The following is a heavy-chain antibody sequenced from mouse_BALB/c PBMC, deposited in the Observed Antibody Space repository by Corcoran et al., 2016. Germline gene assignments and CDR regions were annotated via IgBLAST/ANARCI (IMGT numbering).Heavy chain of an antibody. Sequence: EVQLQLSGTELVKPGASVTISGKASGYTFTDYHMHWVKQSHGKSLEWIGYIYPYNGGTGYNQKFNSKATLTVDNSSSTAYMELRSLTSEDSAVDYCAKGYRYGFAYWGQGTLVTVSA. J-gene: IGHJ3*01. CDR1: GYTFTDYH. CDR2: IYPYNGGT. V-gene: IGHV1S29*02. D-gene: IGHD2-14*01. CDR3: AKGYRYGFAY.